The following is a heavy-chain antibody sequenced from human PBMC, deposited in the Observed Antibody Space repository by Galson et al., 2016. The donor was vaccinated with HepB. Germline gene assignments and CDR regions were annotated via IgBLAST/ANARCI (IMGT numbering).Heavy chain of an antibody. J-gene: IGHJ4*02. CDR2: IYWNDDK. CDR1: GFSLSTSGEG. Sequence: PALVKPTQTLTLTCTFSGFSLSTSGEGVGWTRQPPGKALEWLALIYWNDDKCYSPSLRSRLTITKDASKNQVVLTMTNMDPVDTATYYCAHRRSGYCNSISCLYFDYWGQGALVTVSS. D-gene: IGHD2-2*01. CDR3: AHRRSGYCNSISCLYFDY. V-gene: IGHV2-5*01.